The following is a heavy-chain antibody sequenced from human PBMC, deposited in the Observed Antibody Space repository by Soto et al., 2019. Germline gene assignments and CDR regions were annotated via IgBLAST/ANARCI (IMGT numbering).Heavy chain of an antibody. D-gene: IGHD3-22*01. CDR1: GYTFTSYY. CDR2: INPSGGST. V-gene: IGHV1-46*01. CDR3: AREHDKAGMDV. Sequence: GASVKVSCKASGYTFTSYYRHWGRQAPGQGLEWMGIINPSGGSTSYAQKFQGRVTMTRDTSTSTVYMELSSLRSEDTAVYYCAREHDKAGMDVWGQGTTVTVSS. J-gene: IGHJ6*02.